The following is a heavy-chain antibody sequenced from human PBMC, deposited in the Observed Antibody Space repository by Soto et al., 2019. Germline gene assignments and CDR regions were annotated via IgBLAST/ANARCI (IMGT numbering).Heavy chain of an antibody. D-gene: IGHD5-18*01. Sequence: GGSLRLSCAASGFTVSSNYMSWVRQAPGKGLEWVSVIYSGGSTYYADSVKGRFTISRDNSKNTVFLQMNSLRAEDTSVYYCARASAYSYGWLDYWGQGTLVTVSS. J-gene: IGHJ4*02. V-gene: IGHV3-53*01. CDR3: ARASAYSYGWLDY. CDR1: GFTVSSNY. CDR2: IYSGGST.